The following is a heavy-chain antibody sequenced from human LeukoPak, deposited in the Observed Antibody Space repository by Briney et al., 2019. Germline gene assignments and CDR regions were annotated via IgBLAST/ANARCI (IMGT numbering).Heavy chain of an antibody. CDR2: ISTDGAIT. V-gene: IGHV3-74*01. J-gene: IGHJ4*02. CDR3: ARDRTTVTLFDY. CDR1: GFTFTSVW. Sequence: GSLRLSCAASGFTFTSVWMHWFRQAPGRGLVWISRISTDGAITGYADSVKGRFTISRDNAKNTLYLQMNSLRAEDTAVYYCARDRTTVTLFDYWGQGALVTVSS. D-gene: IGHD4-17*01.